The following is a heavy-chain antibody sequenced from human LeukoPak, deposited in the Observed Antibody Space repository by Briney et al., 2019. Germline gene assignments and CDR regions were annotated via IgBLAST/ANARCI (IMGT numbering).Heavy chain of an antibody. CDR3: ARDSPYYYGSGSATYYMDV. D-gene: IGHD3-10*01. CDR1: GDSISRYY. J-gene: IGHJ6*03. CDR2: IFYSGST. Sequence: SETLSLTCTVSGDSISRYYWSWIRQPPGKGLEWIGYIFYSGSTNYNPSLESRVTISVDTSKNQFSLKLSSVTAADTAVYYCARDSPYYYGSGSATYYMDVWGKGTTVTISS. V-gene: IGHV4-59*01.